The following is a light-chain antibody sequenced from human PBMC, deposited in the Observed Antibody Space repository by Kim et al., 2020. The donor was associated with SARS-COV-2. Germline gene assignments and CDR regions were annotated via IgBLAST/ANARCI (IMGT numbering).Light chain of an antibody. CDR2: GAS. CDR1: QSVSSN. J-gene: IGKJ1*01. Sequence: EIVMTQSPATLSVSPGERATLSCRASQSVSSNLAWYQKKPGQAPRLLIYGASTRATGIPARFSGSGSGTEFTLTISSLQSEEFAVYYCQQYNNWPPATFGQGTKVDIK. CDR3: QQYNNWPPAT. V-gene: IGKV3-15*01.